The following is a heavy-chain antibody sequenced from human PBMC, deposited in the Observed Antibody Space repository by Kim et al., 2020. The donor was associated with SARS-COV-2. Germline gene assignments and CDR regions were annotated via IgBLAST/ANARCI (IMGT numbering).Heavy chain of an antibody. CDR3: AREDDSSGWSPFDY. Sequence: PSLTGRVTISVDTSKNQFSLKLSSVTAADTAVYYCAREDDSSGWSPFDYWGQGTLVTVSS. D-gene: IGHD6-19*01. V-gene: IGHV4-59*01. J-gene: IGHJ4*02.